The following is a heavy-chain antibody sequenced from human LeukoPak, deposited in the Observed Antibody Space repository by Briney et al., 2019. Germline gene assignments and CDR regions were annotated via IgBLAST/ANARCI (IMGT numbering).Heavy chain of an antibody. CDR1: GGSFSGYY. Sequence: SETLSLTCAVYGGSFSGYYWSWIRQPPGKGLEWIGEINHSGSTNYNPSLKSRVTISVDTSKNQFSLKLSSVTAADTAVYYCARGRNDFWSGYPFDYWGQGTLVTVSS. CDR3: ARGRNDFWSGYPFDY. J-gene: IGHJ4*02. V-gene: IGHV4-34*01. D-gene: IGHD3-3*01. CDR2: INHSGST.